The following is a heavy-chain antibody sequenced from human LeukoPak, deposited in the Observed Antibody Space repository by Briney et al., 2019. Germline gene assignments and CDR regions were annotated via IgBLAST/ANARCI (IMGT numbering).Heavy chain of an antibody. Sequence: PGGSLRLSCVASGFSFSNAWMSWARQAPGKGLEWVGRIKSETDGGTIDYAAPVKGRFTISRDDSKNTLYLQMNSLKTEDTAVYYCAGRNQFDFWGQGTLVTVSS. D-gene: IGHD1-14*01. CDR1: GFSFSNAW. CDR3: AGRNQFDF. V-gene: IGHV3-15*01. J-gene: IGHJ4*02. CDR2: IKSETDGGTI.